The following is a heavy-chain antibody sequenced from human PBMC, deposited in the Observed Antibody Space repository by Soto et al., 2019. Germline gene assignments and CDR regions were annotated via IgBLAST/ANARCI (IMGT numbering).Heavy chain of an antibody. V-gene: IGHV2-5*02. CDR2: IYWDDDK. Sequence: QITLKESGPTLVKPTQTFTLACTFSGFSLSTIGMGVGWIHQPPGKALEWLALIYWDDDKRYSPSLKSRLTITKDTSKNQVVLTMTNMDPVDTATYYCAHYSSTSSFDYWGQGTLVTVSS. D-gene: IGHD6-13*01. CDR3: AHYSSTSSFDY. CDR1: GFSLSTIGMG. J-gene: IGHJ4*02.